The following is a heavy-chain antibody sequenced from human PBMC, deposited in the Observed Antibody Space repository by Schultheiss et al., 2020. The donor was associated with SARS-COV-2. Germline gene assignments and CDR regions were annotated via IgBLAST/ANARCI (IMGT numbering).Heavy chain of an antibody. J-gene: IGHJ4*02. Sequence: SETLSLTCTVSGYSITSGYYWGWIRQPPGEGLEWIGRIYTSGSTNYNPSLKSRVTISVDTSKNQFSLKLSSVTAADTAVYYCARDKDGDLDYWGQGTLVTVSS. CDR2: IYTSGST. CDR1: GYSITSGYY. D-gene: IGHD4-17*01. V-gene: IGHV4-38-2*02. CDR3: ARDKDGDLDY.